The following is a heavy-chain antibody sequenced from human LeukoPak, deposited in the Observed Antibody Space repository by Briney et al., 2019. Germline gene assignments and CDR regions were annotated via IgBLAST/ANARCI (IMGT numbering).Heavy chain of an antibody. V-gene: IGHV4-39*07. CDR1: GGSISSITYY. J-gene: IGHJ5*02. CDR2: IYYSGST. Sequence: PSETLSLTCTVSGGSISSITYYWDWIRQPPGKGLEWIGNIYYSGSTYYNPSLKSRVTISVDTSKNQFSLRLSSVTAADTAVYYCARTDWDFNWFDPWGQGTLVTVSS. D-gene: IGHD3-3*01. CDR3: ARTDWDFNWFDP.